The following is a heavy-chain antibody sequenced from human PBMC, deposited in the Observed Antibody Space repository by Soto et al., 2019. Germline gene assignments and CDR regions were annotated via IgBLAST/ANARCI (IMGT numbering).Heavy chain of an antibody. V-gene: IGHV1-8*01. Sequence: QVQLVQSGAEVKKPGASVKVSCKASGSAFTSLDINWVRQAPGQGIEWVGWMNPSGDTGYAQKFQCRVSMTRHTSISTAYMELSSLRSEDTAVYYCPRYQQAAAFNEWGQVTLVTVSS. D-gene: IGHD6-25*01. J-gene: IGHJ4*02. CDR1: GSAFTSLD. CDR2: MNPSGDT. CDR3: PRYQQAAAFNE.